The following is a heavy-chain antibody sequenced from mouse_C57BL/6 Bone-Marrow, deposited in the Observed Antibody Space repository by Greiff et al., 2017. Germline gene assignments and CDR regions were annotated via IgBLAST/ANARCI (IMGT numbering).Heavy chain of an antibody. Sequence: QVQLQQSGAELVRPGASVKLSCTASGYTFTSYGISWVKQRPEQGLEWIGTIYPSSGNTYYPEKFKGKATLTADKSSSTAYLQLSSLTSEDSAVYLCARGPYYGSSYGWFAYWGQGTLVTVSA. J-gene: IGHJ3*01. D-gene: IGHD1-1*01. CDR3: ARGPYYGSSYGWFAY. CDR1: GYTFTSYG. CDR2: IYPSSGNT. V-gene: IGHV1-81*01.